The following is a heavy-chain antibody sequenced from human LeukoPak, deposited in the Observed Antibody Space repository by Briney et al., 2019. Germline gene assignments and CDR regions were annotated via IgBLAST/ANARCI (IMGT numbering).Heavy chain of an antibody. Sequence: ASVKVSCKASGYTFTSYGISWVRQAPGQGLECVGWISAYNGNTNYAQKLQGRVTMTTDTSTSTAYMELRSLRSDDTAVYYCARGAGYCSSTSCYVFDYWGQGTLVTVSS. J-gene: IGHJ4*02. CDR2: ISAYNGNT. V-gene: IGHV1-18*04. CDR1: GYTFTSYG. D-gene: IGHD2-2*01. CDR3: ARGAGYCSSTSCYVFDY.